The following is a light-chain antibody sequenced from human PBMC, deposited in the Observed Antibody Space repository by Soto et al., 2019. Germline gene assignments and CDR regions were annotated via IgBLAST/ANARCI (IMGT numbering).Light chain of an antibody. Sequence: QSVLTQPRSVSGSPGQSVTISCTGTSSDVGSYNYVSWYQQHPDKAPKFMIYGVSKRPSGVPDRFSGSKSGNTASLTISGLQAEDEADYYCCSYAGSYTHYVFGTGTKVTVL. CDR1: SSDVGSYNY. CDR2: GVS. J-gene: IGLJ1*01. CDR3: CSYAGSYTHYV. V-gene: IGLV2-11*01.